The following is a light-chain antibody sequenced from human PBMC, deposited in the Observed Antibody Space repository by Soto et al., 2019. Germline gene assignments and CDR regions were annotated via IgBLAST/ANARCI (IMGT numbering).Light chain of an antibody. J-gene: IGKJ4*01. Sequence: EIVMTQSPATLSVSPGERATLSCRASQSVSYNLAWYQQKPGQGPRLLIYGAFTRATGIPARFSGSGSGTEFNLTISSLQSADFAVYYCQQYKNWPPLTFGRGTKVEIK. CDR3: QQYKNWPPLT. CDR2: GAF. CDR1: QSVSYN. V-gene: IGKV3-15*01.